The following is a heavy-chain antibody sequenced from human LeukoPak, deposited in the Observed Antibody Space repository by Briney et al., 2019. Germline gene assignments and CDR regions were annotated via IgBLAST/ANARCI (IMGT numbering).Heavy chain of an antibody. J-gene: IGHJ4*02. CDR3: AKGPQLSSGHHPDY. V-gene: IGHV3-23*01. D-gene: IGHD3-22*01. CDR1: GFTFSSYA. CDR2: ITGSDDRT. Sequence: GGSLRLSCAASGFTFSSYALTWVRQAPGKGLEWVSTITGSDDRTYYADSVKGRFTISRDYSKNTLHLQLNSLRAEDTAIYYCAKGPQLSSGHHPDYWGQGTLVTVSS.